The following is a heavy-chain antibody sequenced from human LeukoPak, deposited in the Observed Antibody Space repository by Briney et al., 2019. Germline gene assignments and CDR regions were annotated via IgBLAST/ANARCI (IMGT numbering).Heavy chain of an antibody. D-gene: IGHD2-15*01. CDR3: ARDRFMGWYFDL. CDR1: SGSISSSNYY. J-gene: IGHJ2*01. Sequence: SETLSLTCTVSSGSISSSNYYWGWIRQPPGKGLEWIGNIYYSGSTYYHPSLKSRVTISVDTSKSQFSLKLSSVTAADTAVYYCARDRFMGWYFDLWGRGTLVTVSS. V-gene: IGHV4-39*01. CDR2: IYYSGST.